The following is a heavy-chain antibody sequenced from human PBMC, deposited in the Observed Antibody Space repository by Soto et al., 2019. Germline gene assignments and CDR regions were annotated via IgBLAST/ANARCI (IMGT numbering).Heavy chain of an antibody. CDR1: GFTFSAYD. Sequence: TGPGPGGSGGSLRLSCAASGFTFSAYDMHWVRQTTGKGLEWVSAIGAADDPYYLGSVKGRFTISRENAKNSLYLQMNSLRAEDTAVYYCARAYSGRLPRRADYYFAMDVWGQGTTVTVSS. D-gene: IGHD2-15*01. V-gene: IGHV3-13*05. CDR2: IGAADDP. CDR3: ARAYSGRLPRRADYYFAMDV. J-gene: IGHJ6*02.